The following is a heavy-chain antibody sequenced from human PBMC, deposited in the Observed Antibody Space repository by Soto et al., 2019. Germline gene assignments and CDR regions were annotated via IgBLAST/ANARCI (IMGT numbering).Heavy chain of an antibody. J-gene: IGHJ4*02. D-gene: IGHD2-15*01. CDR3: ARSPRRVDGKWYLDY. Sequence: QVQLQESGPRLVKPSGTLSLTCGVSGDSFSSSNWWTWVRQSPGKGLEWIGDILHTGSTDYSPSPRRRVTLSIDASKKEFYLNLTSVTATDTAIYYCARSPRRVDGKWYLDYWGQGALVTVSS. CDR1: GDSFSSSNW. CDR2: ILHTGST. V-gene: IGHV4-4*02.